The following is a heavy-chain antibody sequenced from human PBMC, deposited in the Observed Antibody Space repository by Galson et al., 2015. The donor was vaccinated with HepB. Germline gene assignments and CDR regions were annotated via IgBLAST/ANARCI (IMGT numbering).Heavy chain of an antibody. CDR1: GFTFSSYA. CDR2: ISSNGGST. D-gene: IGHD3-22*01. J-gene: IGHJ3*02. CDR3: ARVGVDYDSSESAFDI. V-gene: IGHV3-64*01. Sequence: SLRLSCAASGFTFSSYAMHWVRQAPGKGLEYVSAISSNGGSTYYANSVKGRFTISRDNSKNTLYLQMGSLRAEDMAVYYCARVGVDYDSSESAFDIWGQGTMVTVSS.